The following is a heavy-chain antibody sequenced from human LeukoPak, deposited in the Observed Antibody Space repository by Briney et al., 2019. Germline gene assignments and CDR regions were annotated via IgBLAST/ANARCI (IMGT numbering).Heavy chain of an antibody. J-gene: IGHJ4*02. V-gene: IGHV3-23*01. CDR3: AKPSGYDLDFDY. CDR2: IGASGGST. CDR1: GFTFSSYG. Sequence: GRSLRLSCAASGFTFSSYGMHWVRQAPGKGLEWVSAIGASGGSTYYADSVKGRFTISRDNSKNTLYLQMNSLRAEDTAVYYCAKPSGYDLDFDYWGQGTLVTVSS. D-gene: IGHD5-12*01.